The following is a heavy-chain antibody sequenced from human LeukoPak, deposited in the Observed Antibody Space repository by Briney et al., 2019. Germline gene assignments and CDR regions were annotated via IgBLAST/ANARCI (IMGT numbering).Heavy chain of an antibody. CDR1: GGSISSGGYY. J-gene: IGHJ4*02. CDR3: ARDSGRDSSGYLY. D-gene: IGHD3-22*01. Sequence: SETLSLTCTVSGGSISSGGYYWSWIRQPPGKGLEWIGYIYHSGSTYYNPSLKSRVTISVDRSKNQFSLKLSSVTAADTAVYYCARDSGRDSSGYLYWGQGTLVTVSS. CDR2: IYHSGST. V-gene: IGHV4-30-2*01.